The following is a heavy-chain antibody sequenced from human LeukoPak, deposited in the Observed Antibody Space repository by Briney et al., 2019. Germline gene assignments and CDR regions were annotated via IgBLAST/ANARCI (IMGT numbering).Heavy chain of an antibody. CDR1: GGTFSSYA. CDR3: ARGSRSSWYPYYYYGMDV. V-gene: IGHV1-69*13. D-gene: IGHD6-13*01. J-gene: IGHJ6*02. CDR2: IIPIFGTA. Sequence: GASVKVSCKASGGTFSSYAISWVRQAPGQGLEWMGGIIPIFGTANYAQKFQGRVTITADESTSTAYMELSSLRSEDTAVYYCARGSRSSWYPYYYYGMDVWGQGTTVTVSS.